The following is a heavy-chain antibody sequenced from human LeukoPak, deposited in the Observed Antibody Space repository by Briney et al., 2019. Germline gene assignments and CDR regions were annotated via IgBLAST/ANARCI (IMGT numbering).Heavy chain of an antibody. D-gene: IGHD3-9*01. CDR1: GFTFSNYA. J-gene: IGHJ4*02. CDR3: AKWGNYDVLTGYYVSDY. Sequence: GGSLRLSCAASGFTFSNYAMSWVRQAPGKGLEWVSAITGGGSGIYYADSMKSRFTISRDNSKNTLYLQINSLRAEDTAVYYCAKWGNYDVLTGYYVSDYWGQGTLVTVSS. V-gene: IGHV3-23*01. CDR2: ITGGGSGI.